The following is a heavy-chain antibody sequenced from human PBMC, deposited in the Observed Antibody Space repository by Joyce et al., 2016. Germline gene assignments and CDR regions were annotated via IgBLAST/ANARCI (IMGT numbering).Heavy chain of an antibody. CDR2: ITHSGAT. CDR1: GGPFRGFF. Sequence: QVQLQQWGAGLLKPSETLSLTCAVSGGPFRGFFWTWIRQPPGKGLEWIGDITHSGATNYNSSLKSRVTISIDTSKNQFSLKLNSITAADTATYFCARSQWLAPLSYCGLGTLVTVSS. CDR3: ARSQWLAPLSY. V-gene: IGHV4-34*01. D-gene: IGHD6-19*01. J-gene: IGHJ4*02.